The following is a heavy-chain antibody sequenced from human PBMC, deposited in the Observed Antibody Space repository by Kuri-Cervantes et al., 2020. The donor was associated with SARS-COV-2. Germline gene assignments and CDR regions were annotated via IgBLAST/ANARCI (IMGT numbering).Heavy chain of an antibody. CDR3: AKILTAGYCSGGSCYLGDY. CDR2: ISWNSGSI. Sequence: GGSLRLSCAASGFTFDDYAMHWVRQAPGKGLEWVSGISWNSGSIGYADSVKGRFTISRDNAKNSLYLQMNSLRAEDMALYYCAKILTAGYCSGGSCYLGDYWGQGTLVTVSS. V-gene: IGHV3-9*03. CDR1: GFTFDDYA. D-gene: IGHD2-15*01. J-gene: IGHJ4*02.